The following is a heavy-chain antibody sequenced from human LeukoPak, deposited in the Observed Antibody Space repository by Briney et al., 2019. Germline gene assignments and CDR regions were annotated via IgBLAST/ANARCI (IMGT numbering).Heavy chain of an antibody. Sequence: GGSLRLSCAASGFTFSNYWMHWVRQAPGKGLVWVSRINTDGSRTNYADSVKGRFTISRDNAKNTLHLQMNSLRAEDTAVYYCARGGFDYWGQGTLVTVSS. CDR3: ARGGFDY. V-gene: IGHV3-74*01. CDR2: INTDGSRT. J-gene: IGHJ4*02. CDR1: GFTFSNYW.